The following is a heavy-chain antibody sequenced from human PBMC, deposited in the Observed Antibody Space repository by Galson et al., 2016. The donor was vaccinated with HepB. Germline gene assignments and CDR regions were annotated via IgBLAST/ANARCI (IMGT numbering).Heavy chain of an antibody. J-gene: IGHJ4*02. CDR3: TRRTRGSPDY. V-gene: IGHV3-23*01. CDR1: FTFSSYV. D-gene: IGHD3-16*01. Sequence: FTFSSYVMTWVRQAPGKGLEWVAALSDGGERTDYADSVKGRFIISRDNSKNTVYLQMNSLRVEDTAVYYCTRRTRGSPDYWGQGTLVTVSS. CDR2: LSDGGERT.